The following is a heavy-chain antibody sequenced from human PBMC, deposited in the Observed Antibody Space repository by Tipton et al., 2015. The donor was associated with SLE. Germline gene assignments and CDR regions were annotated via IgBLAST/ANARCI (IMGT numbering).Heavy chain of an antibody. CDR2: IYHSGST. CDR1: GYSISSGYY. CDR3: ARENNWFDP. Sequence: TLSLTCAVSGYSISSGYYWGWIRQPPGKGLEWIGSIYHSGSTYYNPSLKSRVTISVDTSKNQFSLKLSSVTAADTAVYYCARENNWFDPWGQGTLVTVSS. J-gene: IGHJ5*02. V-gene: IGHV4-38-2*02.